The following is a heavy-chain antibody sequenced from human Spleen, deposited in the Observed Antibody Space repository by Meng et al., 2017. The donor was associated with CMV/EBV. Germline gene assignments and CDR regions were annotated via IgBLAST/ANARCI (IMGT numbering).Heavy chain of an antibody. D-gene: IGHD2-2*02. CDR3: AKDPSDCSSTSCYRGIYYYYGMDV. V-gene: IGHV3-30*02. CDR1: GFTFSDYY. CDR2: IRYDGSNK. J-gene: IGHJ6*02. Sequence: GESLKISCAASGFTFSDYYMSWIRQAPGKGLEWVAFIRYDGSNKYYADSVKGRFTISRDNSKNTLYLQMNSLRAEDTAVYYCAKDPSDCSSTSCYRGIYYYYGMDVWGQGTTVTVSS.